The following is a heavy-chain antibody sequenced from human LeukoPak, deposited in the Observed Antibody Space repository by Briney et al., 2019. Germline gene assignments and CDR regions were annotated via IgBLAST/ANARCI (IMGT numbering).Heavy chain of an antibody. Sequence: SETLSLTCTVSGGSISSGSYYWSWIRQPARKGLEWIGRIYTSGSTNYNPSLKSRVTISVDTSKNQFSLKLSSVTAADTAVYYCARSMVRGVLDYWGQGTLFTVSS. CDR2: IYTSGST. CDR3: ARSMVRGVLDY. V-gene: IGHV4-61*02. J-gene: IGHJ4*02. CDR1: GGSISSGSYY. D-gene: IGHD3-10*01.